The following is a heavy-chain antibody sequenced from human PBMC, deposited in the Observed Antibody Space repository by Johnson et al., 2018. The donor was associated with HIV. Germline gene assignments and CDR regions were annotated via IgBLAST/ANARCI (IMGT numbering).Heavy chain of an antibody. V-gene: IGHV3-30-3*01. CDR1: GFTFSSYA. D-gene: IGHD5-12*01. CDR3: AKDPMVATPANAFDI. J-gene: IGHJ3*02. Sequence: QMQLVESGGGVVQPGRSLRLSCAASGFTFSSYAMHWVRQAPGKGLEWVAVISYDGSNKYYADSVKGRFTISRDNSKNTLYLQMNSLRAEDTAVYYCAKDPMVATPANAFDIWGQGTMVTVSS. CDR2: ISYDGSNK.